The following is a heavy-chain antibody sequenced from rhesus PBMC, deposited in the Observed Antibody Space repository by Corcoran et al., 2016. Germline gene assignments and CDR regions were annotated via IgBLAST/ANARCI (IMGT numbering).Heavy chain of an antibody. CDR3: ARYGSNYGYY. Sequence: QVKLQQWGEGLVKPSETLSLTCAVYGGSITGYYWSWIRQPPGKGLEWIGNIEGNSASTNYHPTLKNRVTISKDTSKNQFSLKLSSVTAADTAVYYCARYGSNYGYYWGQGVLVTVSS. CDR2: IEGNSAST. CDR1: GGSITGYY. J-gene: IGHJ4*01. V-gene: IGHV4-73*01. D-gene: IGHD4-29*01.